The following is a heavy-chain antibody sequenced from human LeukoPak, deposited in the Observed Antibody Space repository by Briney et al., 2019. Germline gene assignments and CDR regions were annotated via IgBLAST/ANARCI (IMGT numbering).Heavy chain of an antibody. V-gene: IGHV3-7*01. J-gene: IGHJ4*02. Sequence: GGSLRLSCAASRLTFTYWMSWVRQAPGKGLEGVANIKQDGGEKYYVDSVKGPFTIFRDNAKKSLYLQMNSLRAEDTAVYYCASSFSDDFWSGHFWGQGTLVTVSS. D-gene: IGHD3-3*01. CDR2: IKQDGGEK. CDR3: ASSFSDDFWSGHF. CDR1: RLTFTYW.